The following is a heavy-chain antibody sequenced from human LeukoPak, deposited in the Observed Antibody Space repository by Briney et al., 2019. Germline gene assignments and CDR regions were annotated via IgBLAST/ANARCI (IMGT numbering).Heavy chain of an antibody. CDR3: ARSTSGHNWFDP. CDR2: IYSGGST. D-gene: IGHD6-25*01. CDR1: GFTVSSNY. V-gene: IGHV3-53*01. J-gene: IGHJ5*02. Sequence: PGGSLRLSCAASGFTVSSNYMSWVRQAPGKGLEWVSVIYSGGSTYYADSVKGRFTISRDNSKNTLYAQMNSLRAEDTAVYYCARSTSGHNWFDPWGQGTLVTVSS.